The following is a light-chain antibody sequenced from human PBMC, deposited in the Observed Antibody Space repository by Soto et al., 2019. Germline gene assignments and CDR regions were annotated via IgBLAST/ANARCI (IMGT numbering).Light chain of an antibody. CDR1: QSVANN. J-gene: IGKJ1*01. CDR3: QQHNNWPPWT. CDR2: GAS. Sequence: DIVMTQSPATLSVSPGERATLSCRASQSVANNVAWYQQKPGQPPRLLIYGASTRAAGVPARFSGSGYGRQFSLTISSLQSEDVAIYHCQQHNNWPPWTFGQGTKVEV. V-gene: IGKV3-15*01.